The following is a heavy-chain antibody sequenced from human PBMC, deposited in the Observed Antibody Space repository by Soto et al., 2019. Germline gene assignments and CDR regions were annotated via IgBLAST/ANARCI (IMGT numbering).Heavy chain of an antibody. J-gene: IGHJ5*02. V-gene: IGHV1-18*01. CDR3: ARDHGLLRYFDWFPGGWFDP. Sequence: ASVKVSCKASGYTFTSYGISWVRQAPGQGLEWMGWISAYNGNTNYAQKLQGRVTMTTDTSTSTAYMELRSLRSDDTAVYYCARDHGLLRYFDWFPGGWFDPWGQGTLVTVSS. CDR1: GYTFTSYG. CDR2: ISAYNGNT. D-gene: IGHD3-9*01.